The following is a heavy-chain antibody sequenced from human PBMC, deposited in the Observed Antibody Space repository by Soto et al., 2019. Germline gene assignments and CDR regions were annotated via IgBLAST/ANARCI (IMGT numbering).Heavy chain of an antibody. D-gene: IGHD4-17*01. J-gene: IGHJ6*02. V-gene: IGHV3-11*01. CDR3: GRVPPPDSETVYMDV. Sequence: QVQLVESGGGLVKPGGSLRLSCAASGFTFSDFYMSWVRQAPGKGLEWISYISSSGSLIYYADSVKGRFTISRDNANNSLYRQRTGRGVGEPAGYYCGRVPPPDSETVYMDVWGQGNTVTVSS. CDR1: GFTFSDFY. CDR2: ISSSGSLI.